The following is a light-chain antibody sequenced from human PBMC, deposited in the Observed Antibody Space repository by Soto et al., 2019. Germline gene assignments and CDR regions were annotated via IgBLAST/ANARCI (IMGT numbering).Light chain of an antibody. V-gene: IGLV2-14*01. CDR2: VVS. CDR3: SSYRQSRTVV. CDR1: SSDVGAFNY. J-gene: IGLJ2*01. Sequence: QSALTQPASVSGSPGQSITISCTGTSSDVGAFNYVSWYQQHPGKAPRLMIYVVSNRPSGVSNRFSGSKSGNTASLTISGLQAEDEADYYCSSYRQSRTVVFGGGTQLTVL.